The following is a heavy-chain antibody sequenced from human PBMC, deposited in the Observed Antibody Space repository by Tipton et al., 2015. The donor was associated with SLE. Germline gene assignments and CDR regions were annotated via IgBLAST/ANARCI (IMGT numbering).Heavy chain of an antibody. CDR3: ASVVPGPYGSGTGYFDY. D-gene: IGHD3-10*01. CDR2: IIPIFGTA. CDR1: GGTFSSYA. Sequence: QLVQSGAEVKKPGSSVKVSCKASGGTFSSYAISWVRQAPGQGLEWMGRIIPIFGTANYAQKFQGRVTITADESTSTAYMELSSLRSEDTAVYYCASVVPGPYGSGTGYFDYWGQGTLVTVSS. J-gene: IGHJ4*02. V-gene: IGHV1-69*18.